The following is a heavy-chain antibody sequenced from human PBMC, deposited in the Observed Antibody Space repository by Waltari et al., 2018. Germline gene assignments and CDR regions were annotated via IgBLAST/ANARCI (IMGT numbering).Heavy chain of an antibody. V-gene: IGHV4-61*02. J-gene: IGHJ3*02. CDR2: IYTSGST. D-gene: IGHD5-12*01. CDR1: GGSISSGRYY. Sequence: QVQLQESGPGLVKPSQTLSLTCTVAGGSISSGRYYWSWIRQPAGKGLEWIGRIYTSGSTNYNPSLKSRVTISVDTSKNQFSLKLSSVTAADTAVYYCARDEWLQSLGGMGAFDIWGQGTMVTVSS. CDR3: ARDEWLQSLGGMGAFDI.